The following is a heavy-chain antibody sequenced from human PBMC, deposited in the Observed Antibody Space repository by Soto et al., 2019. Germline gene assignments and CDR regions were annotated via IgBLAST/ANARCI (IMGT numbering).Heavy chain of an antibody. CDR1: GFTFSNYG. V-gene: IGHV3-33*01. J-gene: IGHJ5*02. CDR3: VIDDRFRDTPAP. Sequence: QVQLVESGGGVVQPGRSLTVSCAASGFTFSNYGMHWVRQAPDKGLEWVAVIWYDGSKKYYADSVKGRFTISRDDSKKTLYHQMNILRFAYTAVYYCVIDDRFRDTPAPWGQGTLVTVSS. D-gene: IGHD2-15*01. CDR2: IWYDGSKK.